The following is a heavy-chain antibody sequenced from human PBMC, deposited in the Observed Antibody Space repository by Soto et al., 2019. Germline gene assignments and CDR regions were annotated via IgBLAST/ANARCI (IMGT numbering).Heavy chain of an antibody. Sequence: QVQLVQSGAELKKPGSSVKVSCTASGGNFSSDAISWVRQAPGQGLEWMGGIVPLFGTTNYARKFKGRVTVTADESTTTVYMELSSMRFEDTAVYFCARAHGGGWYNWFEPGGQGTLVTVSS. V-gene: IGHV1-69*01. J-gene: IGHJ5*02. CDR3: ARAHGGGWYNWFEP. CDR1: GGNFSSDA. D-gene: IGHD6-19*01. CDR2: IVPLFGTT.